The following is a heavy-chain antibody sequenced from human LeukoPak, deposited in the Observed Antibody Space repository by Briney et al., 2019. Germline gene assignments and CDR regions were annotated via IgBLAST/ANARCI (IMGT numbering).Heavy chain of an antibody. CDR3: AKRRGAYSSSYNWFDL. J-gene: IGHJ5*02. CDR1: GFTFSSYA. Sequence: GGSLRLSCAASGFTFSSYATHWVRQAPGMGLEWVAVISSGGSNEYYSDSVKGRFTISRDNSKNMLYLQMDSLRAEDTALYYCAKRRGAYSSSYNWFDLWGQGTLVTVSS. CDR2: ISSGGSNE. V-gene: IGHV3-30*18. D-gene: IGHD6-13*01.